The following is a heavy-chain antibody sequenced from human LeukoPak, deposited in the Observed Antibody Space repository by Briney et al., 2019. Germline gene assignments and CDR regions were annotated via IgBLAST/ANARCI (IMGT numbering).Heavy chain of an antibody. CDR2: INPNSGGT. CDR1: GYTFTGYY. D-gene: IGHD1-1*01. Sequence: ASVKVSCKASGYTFTGYYMHWVRQAPGQGLEWMGWINPNSGGTNYAQKFQGRVAMTRDTSISTAYMELSRLRSDDTAVYYCAREGVDWNHSVYYFDYWGQGTLVTVSS. J-gene: IGHJ4*02. CDR3: AREGVDWNHSVYYFDY. V-gene: IGHV1-2*02.